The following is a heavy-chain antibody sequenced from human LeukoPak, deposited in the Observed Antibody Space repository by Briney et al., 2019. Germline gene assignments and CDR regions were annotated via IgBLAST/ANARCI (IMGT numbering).Heavy chain of an antibody. V-gene: IGHV4-4*02. Sequence: SGTLSLTCAVSGGSISSSNWWSRVRQPPGKGLEWIGEIYHSGSTNYNPSLKSRVTISVDKSKNQFSLKLSSVTAADTAVYYCARVPNNSGWYYYYYGMDVWGQGTTVTVSS. J-gene: IGHJ6*02. CDR2: IYHSGST. CDR1: GGSISSSNW. CDR3: ARVPNNSGWYYYYYGMDV. D-gene: IGHD6-19*01.